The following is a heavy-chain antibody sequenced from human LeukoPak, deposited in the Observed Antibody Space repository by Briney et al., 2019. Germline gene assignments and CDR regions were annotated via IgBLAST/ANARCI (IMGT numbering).Heavy chain of an antibody. CDR1: GRSISIGSDY. CDR2: IYYSGST. D-gene: IGHD3-10*01. J-gene: IGHJ3*02. Sequence: SETLSLTCTVSGRSISIGSDYWRWIRQPRGRGREWFGYIYYSGSTNYNPSLKSRVTLSVDTSKNQFSLKLGSVTAADTAVYYCARGASRWFGERKDAFDIWGQGTMVTVSS. CDR3: ARGASRWFGERKDAFDI. V-gene: IGHV4-61*01.